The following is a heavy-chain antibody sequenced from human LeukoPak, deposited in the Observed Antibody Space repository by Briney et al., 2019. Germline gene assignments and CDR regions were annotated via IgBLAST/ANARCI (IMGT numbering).Heavy chain of an antibody. CDR1: GGSISSYY. V-gene: IGHV4-59*01. CDR3: ARVAAGVVMYYFDY. D-gene: IGHD6-13*01. CDR2: IYYSGST. J-gene: IGHJ4*02. Sequence: SKTLSLTCTVSGGSISSYYWSWIRQPPGKGLEWIGYIYYSGSTNYNPSLKGRVTISVDTSKNQFSLKLSSVTAADTAVYYCARVAAGVVMYYFDYWGQGTLVTVSS.